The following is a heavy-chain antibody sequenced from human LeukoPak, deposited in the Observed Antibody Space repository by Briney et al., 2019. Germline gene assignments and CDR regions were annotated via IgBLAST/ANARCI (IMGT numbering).Heavy chain of an antibody. D-gene: IGHD6-13*01. Sequence: GGSLRLSCAGSGFNFSSYSMSWVRQAPWKGLEFVSPISSSSSFIYYADSVKGRFTISRDNAKKSLSLQMNSLRADGTAVYYCARGYSSSWYLGWGRGTLVTVPS. V-gene: IGHV3-21*01. CDR1: GFNFSSYS. CDR3: ARGYSSSWYLG. CDR2: ISSSSSFI. J-gene: IGHJ4*02.